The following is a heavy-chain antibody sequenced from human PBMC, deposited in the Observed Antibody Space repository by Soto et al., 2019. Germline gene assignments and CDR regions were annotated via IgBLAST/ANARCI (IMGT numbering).Heavy chain of an antibody. CDR3: ARDLSDSGFDY. CDR2: IYYSGST. D-gene: IGHD2-21*02. V-gene: IGHV4-31*03. Sequence: TLSLTCXVSGGSISSGGYYWSWIRQHPGKGLEWIGYIYYSGSTYYNPSLKSRVTISVDTSKNQFSLKLSSVTAADTAVYYCARDLSDSGFDYWGQGTLVTVSS. CDR1: GGSISSGGYY. J-gene: IGHJ4*02.